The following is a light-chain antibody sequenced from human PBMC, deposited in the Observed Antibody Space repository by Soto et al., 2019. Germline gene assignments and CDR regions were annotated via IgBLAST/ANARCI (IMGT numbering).Light chain of an antibody. CDR1: RSDVESYNL. V-gene: IGLV2-23*02. Sequence: QYALTQPASVSGCPGLSITISCTGKRSDVESYNLVSWYQQHPGKAPKLMIYEVSKRPSGVSNRFSGSKSGNTASLTFSGLQAEDEADYYCCSYAGSTVFGGGTKVTVL. CDR3: CSYAGSTV. J-gene: IGLJ2*01. CDR2: EVS.